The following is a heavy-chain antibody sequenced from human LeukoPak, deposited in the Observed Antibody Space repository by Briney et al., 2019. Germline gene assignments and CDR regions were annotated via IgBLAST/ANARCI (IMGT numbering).Heavy chain of an antibody. CDR3: ARASDDYYDSSGFGSEC. D-gene: IGHD3-22*01. J-gene: IGHJ4*02. V-gene: IGHV3-21*01. Sequence: PGGSLRLSCAASGFTFSSYSMNWVRQAPGKGLEWVSSISSSSSYIYYADSVKGRFTISRDNAKNSLYLQMNSLRAEDTAVYYCARASDDYYDSSGFGSECCGQGTLVTVSS. CDR1: GFTFSSYS. CDR2: ISSSSSYI.